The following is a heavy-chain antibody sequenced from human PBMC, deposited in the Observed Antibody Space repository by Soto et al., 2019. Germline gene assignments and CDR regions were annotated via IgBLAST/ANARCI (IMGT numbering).Heavy chain of an antibody. J-gene: IGHJ6*02. CDR3: AREDPAMVVYYYYGMDV. D-gene: IGHD5-18*01. CDR1: GYTFTSYY. CDR2: INSRGGST. V-gene: IGHV1-46*01. Sequence: QVQLVQSGAEVKKPGASVKVSCKASGYTFTSYYMHWVRQAPGQGLEWMGIINSRGGSTSYAQKYQGRVNMTRDTSTSTVNMELSSLRSEDTAVYYCAREDPAMVVYYYYGMDVWGQGTTVTVSS.